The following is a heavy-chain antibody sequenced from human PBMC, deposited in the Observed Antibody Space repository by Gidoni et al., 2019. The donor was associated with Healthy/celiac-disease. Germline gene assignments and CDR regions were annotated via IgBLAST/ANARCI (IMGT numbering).Heavy chain of an antibody. CDR2: ISYDGSNK. CDR3: ARDFITDLYSSGWSNWFDP. V-gene: IGHV3-30*04. Sequence: KGLEWVAVISYDGSNKYYADSVKGRFTISRDNSKNTLYLQMNSLRAEDTAVYYCARDFITDLYSSGWSNWFDPWGQGTLVTVSS. J-gene: IGHJ5*02. D-gene: IGHD6-19*01.